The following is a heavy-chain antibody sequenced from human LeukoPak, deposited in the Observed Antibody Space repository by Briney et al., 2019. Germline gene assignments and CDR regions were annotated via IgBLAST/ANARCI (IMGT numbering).Heavy chain of an antibody. Sequence: SETLSLTCTVSGGSLTSYYWSWIRQPPGKGLQWIGYIYYSGSVNYNPSLKSRVTISADTSKNQFSLKLTSVTAADTAVYFCARLLDNDSSGDPDTFDMWGQGTMVTVSS. V-gene: IGHV4-59*01. D-gene: IGHD3-22*01. J-gene: IGHJ3*02. CDR3: ARLLDNDSSGDPDTFDM. CDR2: IYYSGSV. CDR1: GGSLTSYY.